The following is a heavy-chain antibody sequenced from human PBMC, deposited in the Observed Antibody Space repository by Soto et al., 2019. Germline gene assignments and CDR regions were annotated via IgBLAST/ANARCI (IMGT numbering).Heavy chain of an antibody. CDR3: ARTLWFGELLHDSWFDP. D-gene: IGHD3-10*01. CDR1: GYTFTSYD. J-gene: IGHJ5*02. Sequence: GASVKVSCKASGYTFTSYDSNWVRQATGQGLEWMGWMNPNSGNTGYAQKFQGRVTMTRNTSISTAYMELSSLRSEDTAVYYCARTLWFGELLHDSWFDPWGQRTLVTVSS. CDR2: MNPNSGNT. V-gene: IGHV1-8*01.